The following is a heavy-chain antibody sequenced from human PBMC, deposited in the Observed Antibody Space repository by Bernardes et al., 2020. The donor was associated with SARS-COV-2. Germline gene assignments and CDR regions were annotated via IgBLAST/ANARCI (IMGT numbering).Heavy chain of an antibody. D-gene: IGHD5-18*01. CDR2: IKRNGGST. V-gene: IGHV3-20*04. Sequence: GGSLRLSCAASGFTFSSYSMSWVRQAPGKGLEWVSGIKRNGGSTGYADSVKGRFTISRDNAKNSLYLQVNSLRAEDTALYYCVRGYFYGPFDYWGQGILVTVSS. J-gene: IGHJ4*02. CDR1: GFTFSSYS. CDR3: VRGYFYGPFDY.